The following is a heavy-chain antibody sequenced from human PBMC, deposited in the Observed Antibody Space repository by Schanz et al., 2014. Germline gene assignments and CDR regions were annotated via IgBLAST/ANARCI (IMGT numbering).Heavy chain of an antibody. CDR1: GLTFTSAW. J-gene: IGHJ5*02. D-gene: IGHD1-1*01. CDR2: IKEDGSVK. CDR3: ARGRVLES. Sequence: EVQLVESGGGLVKPGGSLRLSCATSGLTFTSAWMSWVRQAPGKGLEWVANIKEDGSVKDYVDSVKGRFTISRDNAKNSLYLQMTSLRAEDTAVYYCARGRVLESWGQGTLVTVSS. V-gene: IGHV3-7*02.